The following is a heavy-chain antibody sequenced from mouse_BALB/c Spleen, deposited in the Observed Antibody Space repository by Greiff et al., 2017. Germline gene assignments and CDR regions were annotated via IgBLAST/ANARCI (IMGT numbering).Heavy chain of an antibody. CDR3: AAMITTWDY. V-gene: IGHV1S29*02. D-gene: IGHD2-4*01. CDR2: IYPYNGGT. CDR1: GYTFTDYN. Sequence: EVKLQESGPELVKPGASVKISCKASGYTFTDYNMHWVKQSHGKSLEWIGYIYPYNGGTGYNQKFKSKATLTVDNSSSTAYMELRSLTSEDSAVYYCAAMITTWDYWGQGTTLTVSS. J-gene: IGHJ2*01.